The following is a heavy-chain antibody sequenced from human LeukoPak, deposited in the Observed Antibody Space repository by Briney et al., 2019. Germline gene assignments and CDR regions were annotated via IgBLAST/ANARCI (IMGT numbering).Heavy chain of an antibody. Sequence: GGSLRLSCAASGFTFSSYSMNWVRQAPGKGLEWVSSISSSSSYIYYADSVKGRFTISRDNAKNSLYLQMNSLRAEDTAVYYCARDQRDFYYYYYMVVWGKGTTVTVSS. D-gene: IGHD3-3*01. CDR1: GFTFSSYS. CDR3: ARDQRDFYYYYYMVV. J-gene: IGHJ6*03. V-gene: IGHV3-21*01. CDR2: ISSSSSYI.